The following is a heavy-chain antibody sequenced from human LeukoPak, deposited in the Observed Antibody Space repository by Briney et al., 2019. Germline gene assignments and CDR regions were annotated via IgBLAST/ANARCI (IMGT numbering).Heavy chain of an antibody. J-gene: IGHJ4*02. D-gene: IGHD6-13*01. CDR1: GFTFTTYW. V-gene: IGHV3-7*03. Sequence: GESLRLSCAASGFTFTTYWMSWVRQAPGKGLEWVANIKQDGTEKYYVDSVKGRFTISRDNAKNSLYPQMNSLRAEDTAVYYCAKRGSSWFPTGADYWGQGTLVTVSS. CDR2: IKQDGTEK. CDR3: AKRGSSWFPTGADY.